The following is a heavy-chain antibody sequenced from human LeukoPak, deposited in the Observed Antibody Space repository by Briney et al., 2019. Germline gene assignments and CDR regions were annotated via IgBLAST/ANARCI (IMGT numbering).Heavy chain of an antibody. CDR1: GGSISSGDYY. J-gene: IGHJ5*02. Sequence: SETLSLTCTVSGGSISSGDYYWSWIRQPPGKGLEWIGYIYYSGSTNYNPSLKSRVTISVDTSKNQFSLKLSPVTAADTAVYYCAREGSDYGDYRHDWFDPWGQGTLVTVSS. CDR2: IYYSGST. CDR3: AREGSDYGDYRHDWFDP. V-gene: IGHV4-61*08. D-gene: IGHD4-17*01.